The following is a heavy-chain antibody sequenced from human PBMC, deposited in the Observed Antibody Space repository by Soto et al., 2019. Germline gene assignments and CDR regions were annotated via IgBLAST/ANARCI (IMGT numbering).Heavy chain of an antibody. J-gene: IGHJ6*02. CDR3: ARDPVLAHSGYYYYCGMDV. Sequence: QVQLVESGGGLVKPGGSLRLSCAASGFTFSDYYMSWIRQAPGKGLEWVSYISSSGSTIYYADSVKGRFTISRDNAKNALYLEMNRLRAEDTAVDYCARDPVLAHSGYYYYCGMDVWGQGTAVTVSS. CDR2: ISSSGSTI. CDR1: GFTFSDYY. V-gene: IGHV3-11*01. D-gene: IGHD6-13*01.